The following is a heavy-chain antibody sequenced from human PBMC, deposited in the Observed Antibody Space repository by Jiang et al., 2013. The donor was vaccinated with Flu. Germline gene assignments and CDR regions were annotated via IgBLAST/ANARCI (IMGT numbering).Heavy chain of an antibody. CDR2: IWYDGSNK. J-gene: IGHJ4*02. CDR3: ARETPIAVAGTGIDY. CDR1: GFTFSSYG. D-gene: IGHD6-19*01. Sequence: VQLLESGGGVVQPGRSLRLSCAASGFTFSSYGMHWVRQAPGKGLEWVAVIWYDGSNKYYADSVKGRFTISRDNSKNTLYLQMNSLRAEDTAVYYCARETPIAVAGTGIDYWGQGTLVTVNS. V-gene: IGHV3-33*01.